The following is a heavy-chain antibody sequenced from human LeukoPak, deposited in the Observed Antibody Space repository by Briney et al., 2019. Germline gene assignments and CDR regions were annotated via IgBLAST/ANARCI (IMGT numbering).Heavy chain of an antibody. CDR2: IFPSGGEI. J-gene: IGHJ4*02. D-gene: IGHD2-8*02. V-gene: IGHV3-23*01. Sequence: GGSLRLSCAASGFTFSTFAMIWVRQPPGKGLECISSIFPSGGEIHYADSVRGRFTTSRDNSKSTLSLQMNSLRAEDTAIYYCATYRQVLLPFESWGKGTLVNVSS. CDR1: GFTFSTFA. CDR3: ATYRQVLLPFES.